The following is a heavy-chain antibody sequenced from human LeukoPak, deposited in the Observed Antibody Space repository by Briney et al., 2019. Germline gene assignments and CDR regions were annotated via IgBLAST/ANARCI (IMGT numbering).Heavy chain of an antibody. CDR1: GFTFSSYS. D-gene: IGHD6-13*01. CDR3: AKGPSVAAAGTEVDI. J-gene: IGHJ3*02. CDR2: FTSRSRNI. V-gene: IGHV3-21*04. Sequence: PGGSLRLSCAASGFTFSSYSMTWVRQAPGKRLEWVSSFTSRSRNIYYADSVKGRFTISRDDAEKSLYLQMDSLRAEDTAVYYCAKGPSVAAAGTEVDIWGQGTMVTVSS.